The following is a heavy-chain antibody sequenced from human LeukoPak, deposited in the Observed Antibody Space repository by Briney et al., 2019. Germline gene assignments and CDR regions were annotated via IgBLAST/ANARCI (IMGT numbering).Heavy chain of an antibody. Sequence: GGSLRLSCAASGFTFSDHSMSWIRQSPGKGLEWVAYITSGGSPMYYVDSVKGRSTISRDNAKNSLYLEVHSLRAEDTAVYYCVRDSHYYDTSDPKYRLDYWGQGTLVAVSS. D-gene: IGHD3-22*01. CDR2: ITSGGSPM. CDR1: GFTFSDHS. CDR3: VRDSHYYDTSDPKYRLDY. V-gene: IGHV3-11*04. J-gene: IGHJ4*02.